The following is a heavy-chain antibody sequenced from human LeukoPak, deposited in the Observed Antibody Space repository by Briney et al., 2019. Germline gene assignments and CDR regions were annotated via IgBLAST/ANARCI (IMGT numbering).Heavy chain of an antibody. CDR1: GYTFTSYA. J-gene: IGHJ4*02. CDR3: ARRGIAAAGTNFDY. CDR2: INPNSGGT. V-gene: IGHV1-2*02. Sequence: GASVKVSCKASGYTFTSYAMNWVRQAPGQGLEWMGWINPNSGGTNYAQKFQGRVTMTRDTSISTAYMELSRLRSDDTAVYYCARRGIAAAGTNFDYWGQGTLVTVSS. D-gene: IGHD6-13*01.